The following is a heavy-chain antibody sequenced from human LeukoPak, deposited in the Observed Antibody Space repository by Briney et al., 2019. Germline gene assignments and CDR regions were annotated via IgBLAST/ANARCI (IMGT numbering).Heavy chain of an antibody. CDR2: ISSSGSTI. Sequence: SGGSLRLSCAASGFTFSDYYMSWIRQAPGKGLEWVSYISSSGSTIYYADSVKGRFTISRDNAKNSLYLQMNSLRAEDTAVYYCARDVDYSNYSFDYWGQGTLVTVSS. D-gene: IGHD4-11*01. CDR3: ARDVDYSNYSFDY. CDR1: GFTFSDYY. J-gene: IGHJ4*02. V-gene: IGHV3-11*04.